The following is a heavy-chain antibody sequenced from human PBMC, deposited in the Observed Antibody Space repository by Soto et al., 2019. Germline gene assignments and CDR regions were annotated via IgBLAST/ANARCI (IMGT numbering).Heavy chain of an antibody. CDR1: MDALTNYY. CDR3: ARSSGGNFGIIIEGTNWFGT. Sequence: SVKTSSKAPMDALTNYYINLVRQAAGQGLEWMGVINPHGGSTAYAQKFKGRVTLTRDTSASTVYMEVSSVTSEETAMYYCARSSGGNFGIIIEGTNWFGTWGQGTLGTVS. V-gene: IGHV1-46*01. D-gene: IGHD1-26*01. CDR2: INPHGGST. J-gene: IGHJ5*02.